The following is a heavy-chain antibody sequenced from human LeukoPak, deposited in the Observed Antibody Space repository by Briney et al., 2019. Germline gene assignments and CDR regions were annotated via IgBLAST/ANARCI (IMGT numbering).Heavy chain of an antibody. J-gene: IGHJ3*02. D-gene: IGHD2-2*01. CDR3: ARDRVPAAILMASAFDI. CDR2: IIPIFGTA. CDR1: GGTFSSYA. Sequence: ASVKVSCKASGGTFSSYAISRVRQAPGQGLEWMGGIIPIFGTANYAQKFQGRVTITADESTSTAYMELSSLRSEDTAVYYYARDRVPAAILMASAFDIWGQGTMVTVSS. V-gene: IGHV1-69*13.